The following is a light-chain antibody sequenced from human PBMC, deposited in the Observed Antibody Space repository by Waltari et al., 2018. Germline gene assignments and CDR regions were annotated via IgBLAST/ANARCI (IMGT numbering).Light chain of an antibody. V-gene: IGKV1-NL1*01. CDR2: SAS. J-gene: IGKJ2*01. CDR1: QGISNS. Sequence: IQMTQSPTSLSASVGDSVTITCRASQGISNSLAWYQQRPGRAPTFLVFSASRLESGVPSRFSGSGSGATYTLTLHCLQPEEFATYYCQQYYNTPYTFGPGTNLEIK. CDR3: QQYYNTPYT.